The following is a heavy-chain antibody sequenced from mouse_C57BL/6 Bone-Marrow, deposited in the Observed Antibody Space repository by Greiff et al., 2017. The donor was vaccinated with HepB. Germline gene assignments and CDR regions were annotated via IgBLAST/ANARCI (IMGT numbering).Heavy chain of an antibody. CDR3: AIGATVVPNYFDY. CDR1: GYTFTSYW. CDR2: IHPSDSDT. J-gene: IGHJ2*01. V-gene: IGHV1-74*01. Sequence: VQLQQPGAELVKPGASVKVSCKASGYTFTSYWMHWVKQRPGQGLEWIGRIHPSDSDTNYNQKFKGKATLTVDKSSSTAYMQRSSLTSEDSAVYYCAIGATVVPNYFDYWGQGTTLTVSS. D-gene: IGHD1-1*01.